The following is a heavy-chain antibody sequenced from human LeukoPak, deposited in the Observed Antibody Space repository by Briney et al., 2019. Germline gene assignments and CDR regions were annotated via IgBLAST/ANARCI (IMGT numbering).Heavy chain of an antibody. CDR2: INKNGGT. CDR1: SDSISSGDYY. D-gene: IGHD4-17*01. CDR3: AREHKSYGDHPYYFDS. V-gene: IGHV4-30-4*01. Sequence: SETLSLTCTVSSDSISSGDYYWSWIRQPAGKGLEFIGYINKNGGTYYNPPLKSRVSISIDTSKNQFSLKLTSVTAADTAVYFCAREHKSYGDHPYYFDSWGQGTLVTVSS. J-gene: IGHJ4*02.